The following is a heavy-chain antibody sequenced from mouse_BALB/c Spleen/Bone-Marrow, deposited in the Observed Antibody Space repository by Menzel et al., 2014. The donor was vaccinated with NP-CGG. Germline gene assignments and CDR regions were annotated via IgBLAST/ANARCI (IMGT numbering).Heavy chain of an antibody. J-gene: IGHJ4*01. Sequence: QVQLQQPGPELVRPGASVQLSCKASGYTFTDYAIHWVKQRHGKSLEWIGVISTTSGNTNYNQQFKVKATLTVDKTSSTAYRELASLESEDSDSYCHARWLQALDYWGQGTSVTVSS. V-gene: IGHV1-67*01. CDR1: GYTFTDYA. CDR2: ISTTSGNT. D-gene: IGHD2-2*01. CDR3: ARWLQALDY.